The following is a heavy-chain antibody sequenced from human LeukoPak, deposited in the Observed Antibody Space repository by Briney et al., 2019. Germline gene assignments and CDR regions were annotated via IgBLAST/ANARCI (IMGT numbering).Heavy chain of an antibody. CDR1: GITFSSYG. CDR2: ISSTGGTT. V-gene: IGHV3-23*01. D-gene: IGHD5-18*01. Sequence: GGSLRLSCAASGITFSSYGTSWVRQAPGKGLEWVSSISSTGGTTYYADSVKGRFTISRDNSKNTLYLQMNSLRAEDTAVYYCVMVTGDYWGQGTLVTVSS. J-gene: IGHJ4*02. CDR3: VMVTGDY.